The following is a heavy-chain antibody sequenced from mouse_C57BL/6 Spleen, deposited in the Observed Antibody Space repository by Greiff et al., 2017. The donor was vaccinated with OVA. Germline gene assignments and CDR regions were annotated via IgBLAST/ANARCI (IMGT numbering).Heavy chain of an antibody. Sequence: EVQLQQSGAELVRPGASVKLSCTASGFNIKDYYMHWVQQRPEQGLEWIGRIDPEDGDTESAPKFPGKATMTADTSSNTAYLQLSSLTSEDTAVYYCTTDYYGSSQAWFAYWGQGTLVTVSA. J-gene: IGHJ3*01. CDR1: GFNIKDYY. CDR3: TTDYYGSSQAWFAY. CDR2: IDPEDGDT. D-gene: IGHD1-1*01. V-gene: IGHV14-1*01.